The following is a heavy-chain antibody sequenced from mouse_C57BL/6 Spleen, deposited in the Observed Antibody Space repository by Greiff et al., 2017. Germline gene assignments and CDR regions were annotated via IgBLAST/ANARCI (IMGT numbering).Heavy chain of an antibody. CDR2: IDPSDSYT. V-gene: IGHV1-69*01. J-gene: IGHJ4*01. D-gene: IGHD2-2*01. CDR3: ARSGTMVKGYAMDY. Sequence: QVQLQQPGAELVMPGASVKLSCKASGYTFTSYWMHWVKQRPGQGLEWIGEIDPSDSYTNYNQKFKGKSTVTVDKASSTAYMQLSSLTSEDSAVYYCARSGTMVKGYAMDYWGQGTSVTVSS. CDR1: GYTFTSYW.